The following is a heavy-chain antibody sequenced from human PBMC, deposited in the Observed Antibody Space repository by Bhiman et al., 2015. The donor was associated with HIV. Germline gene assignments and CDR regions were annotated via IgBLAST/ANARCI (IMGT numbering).Heavy chain of an antibody. CDR2: IKQDGSEK. D-gene: IGHD6-6*01. CDR3: ARGSSSSLSAERFDP. J-gene: IGHJ5*02. CDR1: GFTFSSYW. V-gene: IGHV3-7*04. Sequence: EVQLVESGGGLVQPGGSLRLSCAASGFTFSSYWMSWVRQAPGKGLEWVANIKQDGSEKYYVDSVKGRFTISRDNARNSLYLQMNSLRAEDTAVYYCARGSSSSLSAERFDPWGQGTLGHRLL.